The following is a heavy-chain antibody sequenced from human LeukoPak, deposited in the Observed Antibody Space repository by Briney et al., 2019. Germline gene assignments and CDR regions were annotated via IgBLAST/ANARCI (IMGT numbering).Heavy chain of an antibody. J-gene: IGHJ4*02. CDR2: IYYSGST. CDR1: GGSISSYS. D-gene: IGHD5-18*01. Sequence: SETLSLTCTVSGGSISSYSWSWIRQPPGKGLEWIGNIYYSGSTNYNPSLKSRVTISVDTSKNQFSLKLSSVTAADTAVYYCGRVTGGYSFGAFDYWGQGTLVTVSS. CDR3: GRVTGGYSFGAFDY. V-gene: IGHV4-59*01.